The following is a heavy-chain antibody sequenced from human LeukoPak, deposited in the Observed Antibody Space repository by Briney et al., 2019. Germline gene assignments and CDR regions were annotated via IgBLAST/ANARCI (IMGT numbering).Heavy chain of an antibody. CDR3: ARPLWDIVVVPAAHTGISPDY. CDR2: ISYDGSNK. Sequence: PGRSLRLSCAASGFTFSSYAMHWVRQAPGKGLEWVAVISYDGSNKYYADSVKGRFTISRDNSKNTLYLQMNSLRAEDTAVYYCARPLWDIVVVPAAHTGISPDYWGQGTLVTVSS. CDR1: GFTFSSYA. J-gene: IGHJ4*02. V-gene: IGHV3-30-3*01. D-gene: IGHD2-2*01.